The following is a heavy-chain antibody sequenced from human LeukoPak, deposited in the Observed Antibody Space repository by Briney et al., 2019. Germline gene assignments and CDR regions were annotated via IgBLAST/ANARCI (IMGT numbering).Heavy chain of an antibody. CDR1: GFTFSSYA. Sequence: PGGSLRLSCAASGFTFSSYAMSWVRQAPGKGLEWVSAISGSGGSTYYADSVKGRFTISRDNSKNTQYLQMNSLRAEDTAVYYCAKTSRRTYYDSSGYTFDYWGQGTLVTVSS. CDR2: ISGSGGST. V-gene: IGHV3-23*01. D-gene: IGHD3-22*01. J-gene: IGHJ4*02. CDR3: AKTSRRTYYDSSGYTFDY.